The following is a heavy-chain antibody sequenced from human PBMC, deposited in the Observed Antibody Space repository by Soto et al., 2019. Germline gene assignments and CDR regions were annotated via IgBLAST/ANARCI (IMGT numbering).Heavy chain of an antibody. D-gene: IGHD3-16*01. CDR1: GVSISSSSYY. J-gene: IGHJ4*02. Sequence: QVQLQESGPGLVKPSQTLSLTCNVSGVSISSSSYYWSWIRQNPGKGLEWIGYISYSGNTHYNPSLKSRVTISGHTPETHFPLRLSSLTAADTAAYFCARNGHAHYGLGYWGQGSLVTVSP. CDR2: ISYSGNT. V-gene: IGHV4-31*03. CDR3: ARNGHAHYGLGY.